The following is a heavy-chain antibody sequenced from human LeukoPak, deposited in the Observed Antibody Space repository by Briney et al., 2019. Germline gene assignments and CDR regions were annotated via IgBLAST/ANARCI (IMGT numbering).Heavy chain of an antibody. CDR1: GFTFSSYA. J-gene: IGHJ6*04. CDR3: RVAAANYYHYYGMDV. CDR2: ISSNGGAT. V-gene: IGHV3-64D*06. D-gene: IGHD6-13*01. Sequence: GGSLRPSCSASGFTFSSYAVHWVRQAPGKGLEYVSAISSNGGATYYADSLKGRFTISRDNSKSTLYLQMSSLRVEDTAVYYCRVAAANYYHYYGMDVWGKGTTVTVSS.